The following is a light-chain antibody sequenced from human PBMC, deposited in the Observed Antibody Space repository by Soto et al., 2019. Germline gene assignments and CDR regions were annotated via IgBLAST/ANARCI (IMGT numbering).Light chain of an antibody. CDR2: GAS. CDR3: QQYGSSPQT. J-gene: IGKJ1*01. Sequence: EIVMTQPPATLSVSPGERATVSCRASRSVSSNLAWYQQKPGQAPRLLIYGASSRATGIPDRFSGSGSGTDFTLTISRLEPEDFAVYYCQQYGSSPQTFGQGTKVDIK. CDR1: RSVSSN. V-gene: IGKV3-20*01.